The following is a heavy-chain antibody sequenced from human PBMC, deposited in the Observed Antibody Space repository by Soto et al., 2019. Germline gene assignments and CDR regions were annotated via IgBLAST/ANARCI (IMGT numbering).Heavy chain of an antibody. D-gene: IGHD2-2*01. CDR2: ISTYNGNT. CDR3: AACSGPSCHRGMEWFDP. Sequence: QVQLLQSAAEVRKPGASVKVSCTASGYTFSSHGITWVRQAPGQGLEWMGWISTYNGNTNYAQKVQGRVTMTIDKSTSTAYMELSSQTSDDTAMYYCAACSGPSCHRGMEWFDPWGQGTLVTVSA. J-gene: IGHJ5*02. V-gene: IGHV1-18*04. CDR1: GYTFSSHG.